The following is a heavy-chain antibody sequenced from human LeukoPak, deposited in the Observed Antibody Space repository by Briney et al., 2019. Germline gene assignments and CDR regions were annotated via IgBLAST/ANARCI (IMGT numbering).Heavy chain of an antibody. CDR2: IYYTGST. Sequence: SETLSLTCTVSGGSISRDYWSWIRQPPGKGLEWIGYIYYTGSTNYNPSLKSRVTISVDTSKNQFSLKLSSVTAADTAVYYCARVSEAHYDFWSGYYQVHDAFDIWGQGTMVTVSS. J-gene: IGHJ3*02. V-gene: IGHV4-59*12. D-gene: IGHD3-3*01. CDR3: ARVSEAHYDFWSGYYQVHDAFDI. CDR1: GGSISRDY.